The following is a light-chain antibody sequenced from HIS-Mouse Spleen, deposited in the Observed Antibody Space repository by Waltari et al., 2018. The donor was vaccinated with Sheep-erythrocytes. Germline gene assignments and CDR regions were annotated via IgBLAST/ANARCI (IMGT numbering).Light chain of an antibody. J-gene: IGLJ1*01. Sequence: QSALTQPRSVSGSPGQSVTISCTGTSSELGGYTYVSWYQQHPGKDPKLMIYDVSKRPSGVPDRFSGSKSGNTASLTISGLQAEDEADYYCCSYAGSYNHVFATGTKVTVL. CDR2: DVS. CDR3: CSYAGSYNHV. CDR1: SSELGGYTY. V-gene: IGLV2-11*01.